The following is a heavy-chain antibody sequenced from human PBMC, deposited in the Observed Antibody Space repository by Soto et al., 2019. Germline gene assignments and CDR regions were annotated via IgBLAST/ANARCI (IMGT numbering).Heavy chain of an antibody. V-gene: IGHV4-4*02. D-gene: IGHD3-10*01. CDR1: SGSISSSNW. CDR3: ARVDGDHYGYFYYYMDV. Sequence: QVHLQESGPGLVKPSQTLSLTCAVSSGSISSSNWWTWVRQPPGKGLEWIGEIYQSGSTNYNPSIKSRVTISVDKSQFQLSLKLRYVTAADTAVYYCARVDGDHYGYFYYYMDVWGKGTTVTVSS. J-gene: IGHJ6*03. CDR2: IYQSGST.